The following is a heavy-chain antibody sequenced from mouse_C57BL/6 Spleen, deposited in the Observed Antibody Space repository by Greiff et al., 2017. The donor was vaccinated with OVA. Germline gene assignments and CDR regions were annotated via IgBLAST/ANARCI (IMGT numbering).Heavy chain of an antibody. CDR1: GYTFTDYN. V-gene: IGHV1-18*01. CDR3: ARKDYDVRLFDY. Sequence: EVQLVESGPELVKPGASVKIPCKASGYTFTDYNMDWVKQSHGKSLEWIGDINPNNGGTIYNQKFKGKATLTVDKSSSTAYMERRSLTSEDTAVYYCARKDYDVRLFDYWGQGTTLTVSS. J-gene: IGHJ2*01. CDR2: INPNNGGT. D-gene: IGHD2-4*01.